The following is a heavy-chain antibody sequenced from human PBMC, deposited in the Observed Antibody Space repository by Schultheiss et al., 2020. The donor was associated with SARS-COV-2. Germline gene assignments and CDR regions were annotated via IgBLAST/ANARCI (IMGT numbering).Heavy chain of an antibody. CDR1: GGSISSYY. Sequence: GSLRLSCTVSGGSISSYYWSWIRQPPGKGLEWIGYIYYSGSTNYNPSLKSRVTISVDTSKNQFSLKLSSVTAADTAVYYCARERSIAARPGTFDYWGQGTLVTVSS. D-gene: IGHD6-6*01. J-gene: IGHJ4*02. CDR3: ARERSIAARPGTFDY. CDR2: IYYSGST. V-gene: IGHV4-59*01.